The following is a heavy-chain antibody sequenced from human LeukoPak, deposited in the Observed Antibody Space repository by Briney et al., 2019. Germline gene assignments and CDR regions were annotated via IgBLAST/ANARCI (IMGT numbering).Heavy chain of an antibody. Sequence: SVKVSCKASGGTFSSYAISWVRQPPGQGPEWMGGIIPIFGTANYAQKFQGRVTITTDESTSTAYMELSSLRSEDTAVYYCALGGDYGDYDPDYWGQGTLVTVSS. D-gene: IGHD4-17*01. J-gene: IGHJ4*02. V-gene: IGHV1-69*05. CDR1: GGTFSSYA. CDR3: ALGGDYGDYDPDY. CDR2: IIPIFGTA.